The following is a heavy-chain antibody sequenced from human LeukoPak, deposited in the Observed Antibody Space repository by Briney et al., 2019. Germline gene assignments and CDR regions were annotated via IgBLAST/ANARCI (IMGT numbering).Heavy chain of an antibody. V-gene: IGHV1-69*01. CDR1: GGTFSSYA. J-gene: IGHJ4*02. Sequence: SVTVSCMASGGTFSSYAIRWVRQAAGQGLEWMGGIIPIFGTANYAQKFQGRVTISADESTSTAYMELSSLRSADTAVYYCARDGTGEVAFDYWGQGTLVTVSS. D-gene: IGHD1-1*01. CDR2: IIPIFGTA. CDR3: ARDGTGEVAFDY.